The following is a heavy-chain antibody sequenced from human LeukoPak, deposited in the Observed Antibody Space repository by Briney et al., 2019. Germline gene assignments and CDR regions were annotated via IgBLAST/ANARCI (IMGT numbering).Heavy chain of an antibody. CDR3: AREKAGTLSFDY. Sequence: SQTLSLTCTVSGGSISSGDYYWSWIRQPPGKGLEWIGYIYYSGSTNYNPSLKSRVTISVDTSKNQFSLKLSSVIAADTAVYYCAREKAGTLSFDYWGQGTLVTVSS. J-gene: IGHJ4*02. CDR1: GGSISSGDYY. CDR2: IYYSGST. V-gene: IGHV4-30-4*01. D-gene: IGHD1-1*01.